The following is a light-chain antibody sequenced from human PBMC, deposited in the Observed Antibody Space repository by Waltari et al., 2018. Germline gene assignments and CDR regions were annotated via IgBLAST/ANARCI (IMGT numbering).Light chain of an antibody. Sequence: SYVLTQPPSVSVAPRKTATITCGGTNIGYYSVPWYQQRPGQAPVLVVHDDRDRPSGIPERFSGSTSGKSATLTITRVEAGDEADYYCQVWDSRSDHVVFGGGTKLTVL. CDR1: NIGYYS. CDR3: QVWDSRSDHVV. CDR2: DDR. J-gene: IGLJ2*01. V-gene: IGLV3-21*01.